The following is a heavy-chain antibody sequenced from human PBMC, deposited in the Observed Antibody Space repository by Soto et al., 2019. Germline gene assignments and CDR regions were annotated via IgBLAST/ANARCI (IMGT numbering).Heavy chain of an antibody. CDR1: GFTFDGYA. CDR2: ISSNSRHI. J-gene: IGHJ4*02. Sequence: EVQLVESGGGLVQPGRSLRLSCAASGFTFDGYAMHWVRQAPGKGLEWVSGISSNSRHIGYGDTVQGRFTISRGNAKNSLYLQMNSLTPEDTALYYCAREGSSYERGFDYWGQGTLVTVSS. CDR3: AREGSSYERGFDY. D-gene: IGHD5-18*01. V-gene: IGHV3-9*01.